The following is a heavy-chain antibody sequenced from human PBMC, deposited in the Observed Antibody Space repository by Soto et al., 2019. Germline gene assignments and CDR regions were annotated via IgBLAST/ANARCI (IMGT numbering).Heavy chain of an antibody. J-gene: IGHJ4*02. D-gene: IGHD5-12*01. Sequence: SETLSLTCAVYGGSFSGYYWSWIRQPPGKGLEWIGEINHSGSTNYNPSLNSRVTISVDTSKNQFSLKLSSVTAADTAVYYCARVPLSRDGYNYVLHYFDYWGQGTLVTVSS. CDR3: ARVPLSRDGYNYVLHYFDY. V-gene: IGHV4-34*01. CDR1: GGSFSGYY. CDR2: INHSGST.